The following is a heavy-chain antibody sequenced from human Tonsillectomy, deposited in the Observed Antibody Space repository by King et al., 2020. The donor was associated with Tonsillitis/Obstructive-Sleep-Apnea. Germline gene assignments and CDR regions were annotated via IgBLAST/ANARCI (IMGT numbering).Heavy chain of an antibody. Sequence: QLQESGPGLVKPSQTLSLTCSVSGGSISSGGYYWSWIRQHPGKGLEWIGYIHYSGSTYYNPSLKSRVTISVDTSKNQFSLKLSSVTAADTAVYYCARKEGSSGWHQHWYFDFWGRGTLVTVSS. V-gene: IGHV4-31*03. D-gene: IGHD6-19*01. CDR2: IHYSGST. CDR3: ARKEGSSGWHQHWYFDF. J-gene: IGHJ2*01. CDR1: GGSISSGGYY.